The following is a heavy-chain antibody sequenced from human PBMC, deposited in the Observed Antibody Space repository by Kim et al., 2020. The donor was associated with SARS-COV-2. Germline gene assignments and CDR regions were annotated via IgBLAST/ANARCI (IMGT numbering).Heavy chain of an antibody. J-gene: IGHJ4*02. CDR3: ASGSGSYWYYFDY. D-gene: IGHD1-26*01. V-gene: IGHV3-11*06. Sequence: GGSLRLSCAASGFTFSDYYMSWIRQAPGKGLEWVSYISSSSSYTNYADSVKGRFTISRDNAKNSLYLQMNSLRVEDTAVYYCASGSGSYWYYFDYWGQGTLVTVSS. CDR1: GFTFSDYY. CDR2: ISSSSSYT.